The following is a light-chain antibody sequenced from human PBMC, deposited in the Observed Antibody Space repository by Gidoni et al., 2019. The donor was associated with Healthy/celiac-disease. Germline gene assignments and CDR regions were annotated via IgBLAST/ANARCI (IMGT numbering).Light chain of an antibody. J-gene: IGLJ1*01. CDR1: SSHIGSNY. CDR2: RNN. Sequence: GQRVTISCSGSSSHIGSNYVYWYQQLPGTAPKLLIYRNNQRPSGVPDRFSGSKSGTSASLAISGRRSEDEADYYCAAWDDSLSGYVFGTGTKVTVL. CDR3: AAWDDSLSGYV. V-gene: IGLV1-47*01.